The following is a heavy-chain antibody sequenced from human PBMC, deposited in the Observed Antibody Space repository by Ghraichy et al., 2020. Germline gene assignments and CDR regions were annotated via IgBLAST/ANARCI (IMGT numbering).Heavy chain of an antibody. CDR1: GFTFSSYS. CDR3: VRDGCSGRTCTFYN. CDR2: IRSGGSST. V-gene: IGHV3-48*04. J-gene: IGHJ4*02. Sequence: GGSLRLSCAASGFTFSSYSMNWVRQAPGKGLEWVSYIRSGGSSTYYADSVKGRFTISRDNAKNSVYLDMNSLRAEDTALYYCVRDGCSGRTCTFYNWGQGPLVTVSS. D-gene: IGHD2-15*01.